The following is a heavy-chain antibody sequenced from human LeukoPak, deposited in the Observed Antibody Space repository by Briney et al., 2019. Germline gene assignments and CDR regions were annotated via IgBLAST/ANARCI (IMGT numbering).Heavy chain of an antibody. Sequence: PGGSLRLSCAASGFTVSSNYMSWVRQAPGKGLEWVSVIYSGGSTYYADSVKGRFTISRDNSKNTLYLQMNSLRAEDTAVYYCAGELWRYSYGGIEYWGQGTLVTVSS. J-gene: IGHJ4*02. CDR2: IYSGGST. CDR1: GFTVSSNY. D-gene: IGHD5-18*01. V-gene: IGHV3-66*01. CDR3: AGELWRYSYGGIEY.